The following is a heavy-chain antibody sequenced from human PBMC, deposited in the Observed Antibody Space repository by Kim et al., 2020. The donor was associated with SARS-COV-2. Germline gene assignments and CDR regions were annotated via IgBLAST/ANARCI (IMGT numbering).Heavy chain of an antibody. CDR3: ARKYCSSTSCYYFDY. D-gene: IGHD2-2*01. Sequence: PSFQGHVTISADKSISTAYLQWSSLKASDTAMYYCARKYCSSTSCYYFDYWGQGTLVTVSS. J-gene: IGHJ4*02. V-gene: IGHV5-10-1*01.